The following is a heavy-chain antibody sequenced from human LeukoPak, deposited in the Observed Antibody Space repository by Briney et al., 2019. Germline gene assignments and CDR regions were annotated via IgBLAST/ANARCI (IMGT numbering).Heavy chain of an antibody. CDR1: GGSISSGNW. D-gene: IGHD3-22*01. V-gene: IGHV4-4*02. CDR2: IYHSGST. J-gene: IGHJ4*02. Sequence: SETLSLTCAVSGGSISSGNWWSWVRQPPGKGLEWIGEIYHSGSTNYNPSLKSRVTISVDKSKNQFSLKLSSVTAADTAVYYCASLYYYDSSGYYYDYWGQGTLVTVSS. CDR3: ASLYYYDSSGYYYDY.